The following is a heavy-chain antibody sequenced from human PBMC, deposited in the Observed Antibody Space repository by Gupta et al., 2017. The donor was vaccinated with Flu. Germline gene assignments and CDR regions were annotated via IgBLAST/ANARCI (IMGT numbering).Heavy chain of an antibody. CDR3: ARAPVAGTIGNDY. CDR2: INSDGSST. D-gene: IGHD6-19*01. Sequence: EVQLVESGGGLVQPGGSLRLSCAAYGFPFISCWMHWVRQAPGKGLVWVSRINSDGSSTSYADSVKGRFTISRDNAKNTLYLQMNSLRAEDTAVYYCARAPVAGTIGNDYWGQGTLVTVSS. J-gene: IGHJ4*02. CDR1: GFPFISCW. V-gene: IGHV3-74*01.